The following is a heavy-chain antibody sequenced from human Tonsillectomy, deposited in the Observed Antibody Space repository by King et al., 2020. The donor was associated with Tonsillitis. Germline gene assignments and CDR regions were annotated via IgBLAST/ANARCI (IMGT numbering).Heavy chain of an antibody. CDR1: GFTFSSYA. V-gene: IGHV3-23*04. J-gene: IGHJ4*02. CDR3: ANDRIVVVPAGGYFDY. Sequence: EVQLVESGGGLVQPGGSLRLSCAASGFTFSSYAMSWVRQAPGKGLEWVSAFSGSGGSTYYADSVKGRFTISRDNAKNTLYLQMNSLRAEDTAVYYCANDRIVVVPAGGYFDYWGQGTVVTVSS. D-gene: IGHD2-2*01. CDR2: FSGSGGST.